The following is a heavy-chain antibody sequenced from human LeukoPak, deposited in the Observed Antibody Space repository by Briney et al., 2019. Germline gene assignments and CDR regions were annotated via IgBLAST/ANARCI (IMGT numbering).Heavy chain of an antibody. CDR3: AESGYNRFDY. Sequence: GGSMRLSCAASGFTFSSYAMSWLRQAPGKGLEWVSNISGSGSGGSTYYVDSVKGRFTISRDNSKNTLYLQMNSLRAEDTAVYYCAESGYNRFDYWGQGTLVTVSS. V-gene: IGHV3-23*01. CDR2: ISGSGSGGST. D-gene: IGHD5-24*01. J-gene: IGHJ4*02. CDR1: GFTFSSYA.